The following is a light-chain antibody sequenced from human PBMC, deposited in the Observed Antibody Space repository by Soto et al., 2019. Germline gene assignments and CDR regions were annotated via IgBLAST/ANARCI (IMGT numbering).Light chain of an antibody. CDR1: SSDVGGYNY. Sequence: QSVLTQPASVSGSPGQSITISCTGTSSDVGGYNYVSWYQQHPGKAPKLMIYDVSNRPSGVSNRFSGSKSGNTASLTISGLQAEDEADYYRSSYTSSSTRHVVFGGGTKLTVL. V-gene: IGLV2-14*01. CDR2: DVS. CDR3: SSYTSSSTRHVV. J-gene: IGLJ2*01.